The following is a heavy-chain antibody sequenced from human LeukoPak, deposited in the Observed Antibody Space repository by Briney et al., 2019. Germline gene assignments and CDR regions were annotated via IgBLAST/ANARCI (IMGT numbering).Heavy chain of an antibody. CDR3: ARKVGFRYYDFWSGYYTERREGGYFDY. V-gene: IGHV4-39*07. Sequence: SETLSLTCTVSGGSISSSSYYWGWIRQPPGKGLEWIGEINHSGSTNYNPSLKSRVTISVDTSKNQFSLKLSSVTAAETAVYYCARKVGFRYYDFWSGYYTERREGGYFDYWGQGTLVTVSS. J-gene: IGHJ4*02. D-gene: IGHD3-3*01. CDR2: INHSGST. CDR1: GGSISSSSYY.